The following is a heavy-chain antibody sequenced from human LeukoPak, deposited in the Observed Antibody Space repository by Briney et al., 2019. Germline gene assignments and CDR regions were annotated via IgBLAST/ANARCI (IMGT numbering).Heavy chain of an antibody. D-gene: IGHD3-22*01. J-gene: IGHJ4*02. V-gene: IGHV1-3*01. CDR1: GYTFTSYA. CDR3: ARGTMIVGYFDY. Sequence: ASVKVSCKASGYTFTSYATHWVRQAPGQRPEWMGWINAGNGNTKYSQKFQGRVTITTDESTSTAYMELSSLRSEDTAVYYCARGTMIVGYFDYWGQGTLVTVSS. CDR2: INAGNGNT.